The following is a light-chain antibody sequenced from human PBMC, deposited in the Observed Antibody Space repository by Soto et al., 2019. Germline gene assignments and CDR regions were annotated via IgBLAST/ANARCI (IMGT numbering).Light chain of an antibody. CDR2: DVS. J-gene: IGLJ3*02. CDR1: SSDVGGYNY. CDR3: SSYTSSSSWV. V-gene: IGLV2-14*01. Sequence: QSALTQPASVSGSPGQSITISCTGTSSDVGGYNYVSWYQQHPGKAPKLMIYDVSNRPSGVSNRFSGSKSGNTASLTISGHQAEDEADYYCSSYTSSSSWVLGGGTKLTVL.